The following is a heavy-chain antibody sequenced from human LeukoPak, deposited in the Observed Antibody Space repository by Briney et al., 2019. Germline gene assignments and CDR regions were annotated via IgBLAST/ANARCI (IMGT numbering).Heavy chain of an antibody. CDR2: IKDDGSEK. CDR1: GCTFSRYW. V-gene: IGHV3-7*04. CDR3: ARARIDY. J-gene: IGHJ4*02. D-gene: IGHD1-14*01. Sequence: GWALRLSCVGSGCTFSRYWMTLVRQAPGKGLEWVANIKDDGSEKYSVDSVKGRFTISRDNAKNLLYLPMSSIRAEDTAVYSCARARIDYWGQGPLVTVSS.